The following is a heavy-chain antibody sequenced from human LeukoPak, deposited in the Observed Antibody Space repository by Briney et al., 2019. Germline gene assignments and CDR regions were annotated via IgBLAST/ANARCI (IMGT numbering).Heavy chain of an antibody. D-gene: IGHD3-3*01. CDR3: ARGELGERSGFAHFDS. V-gene: IGHV1-69*05. J-gene: IGHJ4*02. CDR1: GGTFNSYG. CDR2: VIPMFGPA. Sequence: SVKVSCKAPGGTFNSYGISWVRQAPGQGLEWMGGVIPMFGPAKYAPKFQGRATMTTDASTSTAYMVLNSLRSEDTATYFCARGELGERSGFAHFDSWGQGTLVTVSS.